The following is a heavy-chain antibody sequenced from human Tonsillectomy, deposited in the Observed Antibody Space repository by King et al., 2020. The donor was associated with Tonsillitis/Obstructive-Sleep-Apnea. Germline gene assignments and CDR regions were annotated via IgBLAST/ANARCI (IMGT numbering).Heavy chain of an antibody. Sequence: VQLVESGAEVKKPGSSVKVSCKASGGTFSSYAISWVRQAPGQGLEWMGGIIPIFGTANYAQKFQGRVTITADESTSTAYMELSSLSSEDTAVYYCARVGSTIFGVVISWFDPWGQGTLVTVSS. V-gene: IGHV1-69*01. CDR2: IIPIFGTA. CDR1: GGTFSSYA. D-gene: IGHD3-3*01. J-gene: IGHJ5*02. CDR3: ARVGSTIFGVVISWFDP.